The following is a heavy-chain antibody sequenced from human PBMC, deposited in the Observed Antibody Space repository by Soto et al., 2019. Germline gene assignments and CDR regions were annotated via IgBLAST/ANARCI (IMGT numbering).Heavy chain of an antibody. D-gene: IGHD4-17*01. J-gene: IGHJ4*02. V-gene: IGHV5-51*01. Sequence: EVQLVQSGAEVKKPGESLKISCKGSGYSFTSYWIGWVRQMPGKGLEWMGIIYPGDSDTRYSPSFQGQVTISADKSISTAYLQWSSLKASDTAMYYCARQRGLRKSMTTADNPFDYWGQGTLVTVSS. CDR3: ARQRGLRKSMTTADNPFDY. CDR1: GYSFTSYW. CDR2: IYPGDSDT.